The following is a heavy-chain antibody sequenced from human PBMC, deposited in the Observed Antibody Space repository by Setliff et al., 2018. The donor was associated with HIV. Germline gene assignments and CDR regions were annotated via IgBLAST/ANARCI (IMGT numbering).Heavy chain of an antibody. CDR2: IGTGGDT. CDR3: ARASYYYDSSGWVDY. CDR1: GFTFSDYD. V-gene: IGHV3-13*01. J-gene: IGHJ4*02. D-gene: IGHD3-22*01. Sequence: GGSLRLSCEASGFTFSDYDFHWVRQAAGKGLEWVSAIGTGGDTYYVDSVKGRFTISRENARNSWYLQMNSLRVGDTAVYYCARASYYYDSSGWVDYWGQGTLVIVSS.